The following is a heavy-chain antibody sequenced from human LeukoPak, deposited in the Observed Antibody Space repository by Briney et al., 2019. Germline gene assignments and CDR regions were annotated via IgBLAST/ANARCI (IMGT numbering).Heavy chain of an antibody. CDR3: HQLGTFDI. Sequence: GGSLRLSCAVSGFTVSNNYMSWVRQAPGKGLEWVSVIYSGGSTYCANSVKGRFSISRDNSKNTVYLQMNSLRAEDTAVYYCHQLGTFDIWGQGTMVTVSS. J-gene: IGHJ3*02. V-gene: IGHV3-66*01. CDR2: IYSGGST. CDR1: GFTVSNNY. D-gene: IGHD5-24*01.